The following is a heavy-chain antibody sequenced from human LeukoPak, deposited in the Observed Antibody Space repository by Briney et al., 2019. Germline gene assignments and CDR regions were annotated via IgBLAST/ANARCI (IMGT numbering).Heavy chain of an antibody. J-gene: IGHJ4*02. D-gene: IGHD3-9*01. Sequence: SQTLSLTCTVSGGSISSGGYYWSWIRQHPGKGLEWIGYIYYSGSTYYNPSLKSRVTISVDTPKNQFSLKLSSVTAADTAVYYCARDGPYDILTGYRAFDYWGQGTLVTVSS. V-gene: IGHV4-31*03. CDR1: GGSISSGGYY. CDR3: ARDGPYDILTGYRAFDY. CDR2: IYYSGST.